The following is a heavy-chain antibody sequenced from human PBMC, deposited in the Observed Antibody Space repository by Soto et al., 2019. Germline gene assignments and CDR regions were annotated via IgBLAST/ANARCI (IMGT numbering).Heavy chain of an antibody. D-gene: IGHD4-17*01. CDR3: ARAPGGDRGDYRMVRLGWFDP. Sequence: QVQLQESGPGLVKPSQTLSLTCTVSGGSISSGDYYWSWIRQPPGKGLEWIGYIYYSGSTYYNPSLKSLVTLSVDTSKNRFSLKLSSVTAADTAVYYCARAPGGDRGDYRMVRLGWFDPWAQGTLVTVSS. CDR2: IYYSGST. J-gene: IGHJ5*02. V-gene: IGHV4-30-4*01. CDR1: GGSISSGDYY.